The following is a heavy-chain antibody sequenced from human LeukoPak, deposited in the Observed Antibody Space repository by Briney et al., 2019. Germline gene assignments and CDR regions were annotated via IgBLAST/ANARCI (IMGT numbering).Heavy chain of an antibody. CDR1: GGPISNYY. D-gene: IGHD2-21*02. Sequence: SETLSLTCIVSGGPISNYYWSWIRQSPGKGLEWIGRIYRDGRTNYNPYLKSRVTISIATSKNKVLLKLTLMTATDTAIYYCATDKGCGVDCIPGSWF. CDR3: ATDKGCGVDCIPGSWF. V-gene: IGHV4-4*07. J-gene: IGHJ5*01. CDR2: IYRDGRT.